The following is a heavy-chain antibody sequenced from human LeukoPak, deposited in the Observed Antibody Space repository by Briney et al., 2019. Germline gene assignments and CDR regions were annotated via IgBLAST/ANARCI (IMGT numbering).Heavy chain of an antibody. CDR3: ARRASSGYYRRYFDY. CDR2: IYYSGST. CDR1: GDSISSGYY. V-gene: IGHV4-38-2*02. J-gene: IGHJ4*02. D-gene: IGHD3-22*01. Sequence: SETLSLTCTVSGDSISSGYYWGWIRQPPGKGLEWIGSIYYSGSTYYNPSLKSRVTISVDTSKNQFSLKLSSVTATDTAVYYCARRASSGYYRRYFDYWGQGTLVTVSS.